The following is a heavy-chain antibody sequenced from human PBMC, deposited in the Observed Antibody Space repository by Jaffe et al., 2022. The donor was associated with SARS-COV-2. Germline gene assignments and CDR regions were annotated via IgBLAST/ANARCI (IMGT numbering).Heavy chain of an antibody. Sequence: EVQLVESGGGLVKPGGSLRLSCAASGFTFSNAWMSWVRQAPGKGLEWVGRIKSKTDGGTTDYAAPVKGRFTISRDDSKNTLYLQMNSLKTEDTAVYYCTTLYDFWSGYPFDYWGQGTLVTVSS. CDR1: GFTFSNAW. CDR2: IKSKTDGGTT. D-gene: IGHD3-3*01. J-gene: IGHJ4*02. CDR3: TTLYDFWSGYPFDY. V-gene: IGHV3-15*01.